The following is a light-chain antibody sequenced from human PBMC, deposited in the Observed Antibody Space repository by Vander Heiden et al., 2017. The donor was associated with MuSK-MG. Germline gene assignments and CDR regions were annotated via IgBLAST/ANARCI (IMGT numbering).Light chain of an antibody. CDR2: DVN. CDR1: SSDVGGYDH. J-gene: IGLJ1*01. V-gene: IGLV2-11*01. CDR3: CSYSDTYTDV. Sequence: QSALTQPRSVPGSPGQSVTVSCTGTSSDVGGYDHVSWFQHAGKAPKLMIYDVNKRPSGVPARFSGSKSGNTASLTISGLQAEDEADYYCCSYSDTYTDVFGTETKVTVL.